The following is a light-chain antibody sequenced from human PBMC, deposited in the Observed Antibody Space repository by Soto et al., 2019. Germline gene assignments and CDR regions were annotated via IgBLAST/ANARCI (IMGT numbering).Light chain of an antibody. CDR2: KAS. J-gene: IGKJ1*01. Sequence: DIQMTQSPSTLSASVGDRVTITCRASQSISIWLDWYQQKPGKAPKLLIYKASSLESGVPSRFSGSGSGTEFTLTISSLQPDDFATYYCQQYNSYSRTFGQGTKVEIK. V-gene: IGKV1-5*03. CDR3: QQYNSYSRT. CDR1: QSISIW.